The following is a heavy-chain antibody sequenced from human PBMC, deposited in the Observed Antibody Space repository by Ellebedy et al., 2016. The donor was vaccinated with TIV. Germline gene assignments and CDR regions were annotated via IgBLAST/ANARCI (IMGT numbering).Heavy chain of an antibody. J-gene: IGHJ5*02. CDR2: TDHDGRVK. V-gene: IGHV3-7*03. D-gene: IGHD1-26*01. CDR3: ERDEWGPAGP. CDR1: GFTFSTYW. Sequence: PGGSLRLSCVTSGFTFSTYWMSWVRQAPGKGLEWVANTDHDGRVKFYVDSVEGRFTISRDNAKNSLYLQMNSLRAEDTAVYYCERDEWGPAGPWGQGTLVTVSS.